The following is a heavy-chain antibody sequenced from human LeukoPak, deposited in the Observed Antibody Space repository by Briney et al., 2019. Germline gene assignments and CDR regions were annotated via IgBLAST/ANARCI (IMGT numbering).Heavy chain of an antibody. Sequence: ASVKVSCKVSGYTLTELSMHWVRQAPGKGLEWMGGFDPEDGEIIYAQKFQGRVTMTEDTSTDTAYMELSSLRSEDTAVYYCATDLVVGLVPAAMSYFGYWGQGTLVTVSS. CDR2: FDPEDGEI. CDR1: GYTLTELS. CDR3: ATDLVVGLVPAAMSYFGY. J-gene: IGHJ4*02. D-gene: IGHD2-2*01. V-gene: IGHV1-24*01.